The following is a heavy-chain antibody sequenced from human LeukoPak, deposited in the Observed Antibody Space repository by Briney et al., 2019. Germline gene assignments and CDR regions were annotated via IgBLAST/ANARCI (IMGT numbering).Heavy chain of an antibody. CDR1: GYTFSNYW. D-gene: IGHD2-2*01. V-gene: IGHV5-51*01. CDR2: IYPGDSDT. Sequence: GESLKISCKGSGYTFSNYWVVWVRQMPGKGLDWMGIIYPGDSDTRYSPSFQGQVTISGDKSISTVYLQWSSLKASDTAMYYCARVDLYCSSTSCYSFDYWGQGTLVTVSS. J-gene: IGHJ4*02. CDR3: ARVDLYCSSTSCYSFDY.